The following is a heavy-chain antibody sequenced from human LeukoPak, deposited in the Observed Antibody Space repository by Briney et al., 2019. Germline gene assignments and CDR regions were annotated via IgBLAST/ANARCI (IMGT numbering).Heavy chain of an antibody. CDR1: GYTFTSYY. CDR3: AREDVLTAIVNY. D-gene: IGHD2-21*02. J-gene: IGHJ4*02. Sequence: GASVKVSCKASGYTFTSYYMHWVRQAPGQGLEWMGIINPSGGSTSYAQKFQGRVTMTRDTSTSTVYMELSSLRSEDPAVYFCAREDVLTAIVNYWGQGTLVTVSP. CDR2: INPSGGST. V-gene: IGHV1-46*01.